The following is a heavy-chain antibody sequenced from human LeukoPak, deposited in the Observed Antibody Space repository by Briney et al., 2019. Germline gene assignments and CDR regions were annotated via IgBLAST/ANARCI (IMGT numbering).Heavy chain of an antibody. Sequence: SETLSLTCTVSGGSMGSGGYYWSWIRQHPGKGLEWIGYIYYSGSTYYNPSLKSRLTISLDTSKNQFSLNLSSVTAADTAVYYCARGVSSSWNFDFWGQGSLVTVSS. J-gene: IGHJ4*02. CDR2: IYYSGST. CDR3: ARGVSSSWNFDF. CDR1: GGSMGSGGYY. D-gene: IGHD6-13*01. V-gene: IGHV4-31*03.